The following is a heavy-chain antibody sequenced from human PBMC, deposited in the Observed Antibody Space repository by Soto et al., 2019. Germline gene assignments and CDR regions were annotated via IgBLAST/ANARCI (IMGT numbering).Heavy chain of an antibody. V-gene: IGHV4-34*01. D-gene: IGHD6-6*01. J-gene: IGHJ4*02. CDR2: INHSGST. Sequence: SETLSLTCAVYGGSFSGYYWSWIRQPPGKGLEWIGEINHSGSTNYNPSLKSRVTISVDTSKNQFSLKLSSVTAADTAVYYCARGPRSSSGCIDYWGQGTLVTVSS. CDR3: ARGPRSSSGCIDY. CDR1: GGSFSGYY.